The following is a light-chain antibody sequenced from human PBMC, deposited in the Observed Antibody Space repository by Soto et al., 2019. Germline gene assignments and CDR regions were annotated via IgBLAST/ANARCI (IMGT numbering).Light chain of an antibody. CDR3: CSYAGSSTFPYV. J-gene: IGLJ1*01. V-gene: IGLV2-23*02. Sequence: QSALTQPASVSGSPGQSIPISCTGTSSDVGSYNLVSWYQHHPGKAPKLMIYEVSKRPSGVSNRFSGSKSGNTASLTISGLQAEDEADYYCCSYAGSSTFPYVFGTGTKVTVL. CDR1: SSDVGSYNL. CDR2: EVS.